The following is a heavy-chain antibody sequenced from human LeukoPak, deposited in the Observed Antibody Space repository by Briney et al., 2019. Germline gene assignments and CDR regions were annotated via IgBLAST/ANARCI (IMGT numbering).Heavy chain of an antibody. CDR2: INHSGST. D-gene: IGHD1-1*01. CDR1: GGSFSGYY. V-gene: IGHV4-34*01. CDR3: ASSTVLEGSDY. Sequence: PSETLSLTCAVYGGSFSGYYWSWIRQPPGKGLEWIGEINHSGSTNYNPSLKSRVTISVDTSKNQFSLKLSSVTAADTAVYYCASSTVLEGSDYWGQGTLVTVSS. J-gene: IGHJ4*02.